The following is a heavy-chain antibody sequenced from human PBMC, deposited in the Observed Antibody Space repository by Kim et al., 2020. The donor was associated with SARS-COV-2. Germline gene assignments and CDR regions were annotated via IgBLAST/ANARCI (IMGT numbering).Heavy chain of an antibody. Sequence: YTPHLKSRVTLSVDTSNNQFSMRLSSVTAADTAVYYCARVAAGYYTPPGFWGQGTLVTVSS. V-gene: IGHV4-4*08. CDR3: ARVAAGYYTPPGF. J-gene: IGHJ4*02. D-gene: IGHD3-3*01.